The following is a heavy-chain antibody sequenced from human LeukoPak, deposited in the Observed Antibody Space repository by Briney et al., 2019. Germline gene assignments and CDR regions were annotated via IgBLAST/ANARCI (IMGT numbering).Heavy chain of an antibody. V-gene: IGHV3-33*01. J-gene: IGHJ4*02. CDR3: ARGRPQNSYYYDSSGYHYFDY. Sequence: GGSLRLSCAASGFTFSSYGMHWVRQAPGKGLEWVAVIWYDGSNKYYADSVKGRFTISRDNSKNTLYLQMNSLRAEDTAVYYCARGRPQNSYYYDSSGYHYFDYWGQGTLVTVSS. D-gene: IGHD3-22*01. CDR1: GFTFSSYG. CDR2: IWYDGSNK.